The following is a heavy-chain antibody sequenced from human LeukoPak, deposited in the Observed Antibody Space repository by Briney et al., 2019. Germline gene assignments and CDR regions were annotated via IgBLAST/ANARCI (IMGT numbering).Heavy chain of an antibody. D-gene: IGHD4-17*01. V-gene: IGHV1-18*01. CDR3: ARDRDVVWALTTVRGDFDI. CDR1: GYTFTSYG. Sequence: GASVKVSCKASGYTFTSYGISWVRQPRGQGLEWMGWISVYNGNTNYAQKLQGRVTMTTDTSTSTAYMELRSLRSDDTAVYYCARDRDVVWALTTVRGDFDIWGQGTMVTVSS. J-gene: IGHJ3*02. CDR2: ISVYNGNT.